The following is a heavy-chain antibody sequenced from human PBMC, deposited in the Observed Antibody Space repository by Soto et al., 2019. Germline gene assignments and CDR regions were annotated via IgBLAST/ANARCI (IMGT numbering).Heavy chain of an antibody. D-gene: IGHD5-12*01. Sequence: PGGSLRLFCAASGFTFSSYWMHWVRQAPGKGLVWVSRINSDGSSTSYADSVKGRFTISRDNAKNTLYLQMNSLRAEDTAVYYCARAREMATISDAFDIWGQGTMVTVSS. CDR2: INSDGSST. CDR1: GFTFSSYW. J-gene: IGHJ3*02. V-gene: IGHV3-74*01. CDR3: ARAREMATISDAFDI.